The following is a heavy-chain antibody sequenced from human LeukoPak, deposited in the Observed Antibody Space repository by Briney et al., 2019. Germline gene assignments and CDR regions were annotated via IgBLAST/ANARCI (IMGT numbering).Heavy chain of an antibody. Sequence: RSETVSLTCTVSGYSISSGYYRGGSRQPPGKGLERSGSSDYSGNTYYNQSLKSRDTITGDTSKSQVYMELSAVTSADTAVYYSVVVVPAAIGSWFDPWGQGTLVTVSS. CDR1: GYSISSGYY. J-gene: IGHJ5*02. D-gene: IGHD2-2*01. V-gene: IGHV4-38-2*02. CDR3: VVVVPAAIGSWFDP. CDR2: SDYSGNT.